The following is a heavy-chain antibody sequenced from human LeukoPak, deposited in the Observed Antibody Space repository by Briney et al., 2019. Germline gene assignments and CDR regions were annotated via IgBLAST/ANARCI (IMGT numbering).Heavy chain of an antibody. J-gene: IGHJ4*02. CDR3: AKDRAPYCGGDCFSFDY. CDR2: ISYDGSDK. D-gene: IGHD2-21*02. CDR1: GFTFSSYA. V-gene: IGHV3-30*04. Sequence: GRSLRLSCAASGFTFSSYAIHWVRQAPGKGLEWVAFISYDGSDKYYADSLKGRFTISRDNSKNTLYLQMNNLRPEDTAVYYCAKDRAPYCGGDCFSFDYWGQGTLVTVSS.